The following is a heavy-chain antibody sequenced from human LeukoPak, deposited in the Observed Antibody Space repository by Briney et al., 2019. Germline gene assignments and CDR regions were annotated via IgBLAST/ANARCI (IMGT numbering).Heavy chain of an antibody. J-gene: IGHJ4*02. D-gene: IGHD4-11*01. CDR2: IKGDESEK. V-gene: IGHV3-7*01. Sequence: GGSLRLSCAASGFAFSTYWMSWVRQAPGKGLEWVANIKGDESEKYYVDSVKGRFTISRDNAKNSLYLQMDSLRTDDTAVYYCARGGATTGRFDYWGQGTLVTGSS. CDR3: ARGGATTGRFDY. CDR1: GFAFSTYW.